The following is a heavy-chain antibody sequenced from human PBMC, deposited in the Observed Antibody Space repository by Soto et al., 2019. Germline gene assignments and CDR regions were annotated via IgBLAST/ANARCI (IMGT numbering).Heavy chain of an antibody. CDR2: ISYDGINK. J-gene: IGHJ4*02. Sequence: QVQLVESGGGVVQPGGSLRLSCAASGFTFSSNPMHWVRQTPGGGLEWVALISYDGINKHHADSVKGRFTISRDKSRSTLYLQMDGLRTEDTAVYYCAGEVSGWYQYFDYWGQGTLVTVSS. D-gene: IGHD6-19*01. CDR3: AGEVSGWYQYFDY. CDR1: GFTFSSNP. V-gene: IGHV3-30-3*01.